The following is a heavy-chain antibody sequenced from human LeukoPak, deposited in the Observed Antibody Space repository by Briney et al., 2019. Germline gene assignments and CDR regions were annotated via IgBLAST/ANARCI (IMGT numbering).Heavy chain of an antibody. D-gene: IGHD3-16*02. Sequence: SETLSLTCTVSGGAISGTSYYWGWIRQSPGKGLEWIGSVYHSGTTYENPSLRSRVTLSVDTSKNQFSLKLSSVTAADTAVYYCATGRYLRFFDYWGQGTLVTVSS. J-gene: IGHJ4*02. CDR3: ATGRYLRFFDY. CDR2: VYHSGTT. V-gene: IGHV4-39*01. CDR1: GGAISGTSYY.